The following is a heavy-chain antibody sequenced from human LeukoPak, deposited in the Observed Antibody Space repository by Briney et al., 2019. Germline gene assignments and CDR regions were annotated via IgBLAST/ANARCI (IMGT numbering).Heavy chain of an antibody. D-gene: IGHD4-23*01. CDR2: INHSGST. Sequence: SETLSLTCAVYGGSFSGYYWSWIRQPPGKGLEWIGEINHSGSTNYNPSLKSRVTISVDTSKNQFSLKLSSVTAEDTAVYYCATLTGGDDAFDIWGQGTMVTVSS. J-gene: IGHJ3*02. CDR1: GGSFSGYY. V-gene: IGHV4-34*01. CDR3: ATLTGGDDAFDI.